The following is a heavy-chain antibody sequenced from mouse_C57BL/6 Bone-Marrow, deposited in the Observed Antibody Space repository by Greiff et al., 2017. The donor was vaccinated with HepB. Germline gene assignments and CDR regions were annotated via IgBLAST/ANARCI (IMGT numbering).Heavy chain of an antibody. Sequence: QVQLQQPGAELVKPGASVKLSCKASGYTFTSYWMHWVKQRPGQGLEWIGMIHPNSGSNNYNEKFKSKATLTVDKSTSTAYMQLSSLTSEDSAVYYCARFYYGNSWFAYWGQGTLVTVSA. D-gene: IGHD2-1*01. CDR3: ARFYYGNSWFAY. J-gene: IGHJ3*01. CDR2: IHPNSGSN. CDR1: GYTFTSYW. V-gene: IGHV1-64*01.